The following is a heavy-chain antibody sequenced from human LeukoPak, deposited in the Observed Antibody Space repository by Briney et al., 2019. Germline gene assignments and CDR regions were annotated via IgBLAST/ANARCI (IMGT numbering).Heavy chain of an antibody. J-gene: IGHJ4*02. V-gene: IGHV3-30-3*01. D-gene: IGHD4-17*01. CDR1: GFTVSSNY. CDR3: ARDITVTRFDY. Sequence: GGSLRLSCAASGFTVSSNYMSWVRQAPGKGLEWVAVILYDGTNKYYADSVKGRFTISRDNSQNTLYLQMNSLRGEDTAVYYCARDITVTRFDYWGRGTLVAVSS. CDR2: ILYDGTNK.